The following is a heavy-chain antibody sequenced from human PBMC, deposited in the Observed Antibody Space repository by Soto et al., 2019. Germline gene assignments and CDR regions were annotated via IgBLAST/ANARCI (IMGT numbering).Heavy chain of an antibody. J-gene: IGHJ6*03. CDR3: AREGMYYDFWRRGGYYYYMDV. CDR2: IWYDGSNK. V-gene: IGHV3-33*01. CDR1: GFTFSSYG. Sequence: GGSLRLSCAASGFTFSSYGMHWVRQAPGKGLEWVAVIWYDGSNKYYADSVKGRFTISRDNSKNTLYLQMNSLRAEDTAVYYCAREGMYYDFWRRGGYYYYMDVWGKGTTVTVSS. D-gene: IGHD3-3*01.